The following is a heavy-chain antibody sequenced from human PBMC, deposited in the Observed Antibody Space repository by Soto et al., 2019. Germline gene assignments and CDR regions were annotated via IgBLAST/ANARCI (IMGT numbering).Heavy chain of an antibody. CDR3: AHRGYFDGMDV. J-gene: IGHJ6*02. D-gene: IGHD3-9*01. Sequence: SGPTLVNPTQTLTLTCTFSGFSLSTSGVRVGWIRQPPGKALEWLGFIYWNDDKLYSPSLKSRLTITRDTSKNQVVLTMTNMDPVDTATYFCAHRGYFDGMDVWGQGTTVTVSS. V-gene: IGHV2-5*01. CDR2: IYWNDDK. CDR1: GFSLSTSGVR.